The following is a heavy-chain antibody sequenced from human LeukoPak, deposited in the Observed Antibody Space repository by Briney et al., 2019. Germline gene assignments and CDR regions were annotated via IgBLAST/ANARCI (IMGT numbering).Heavy chain of an antibody. Sequence: GASVKVSCKASGYTLTSYYMQWVRQAPGQGLEWMGIINPNDATTSSARKFQVRVTMTRDTSTSTVYMELRSLTSEDTAVYYCARVDCSGGSCYRFDYWGQGTLVTVSS. CDR2: INPNDATT. CDR3: ARVDCSGGSCYRFDY. CDR1: GYTLTSYY. V-gene: IGHV1-46*01. J-gene: IGHJ4*02. D-gene: IGHD2-15*01.